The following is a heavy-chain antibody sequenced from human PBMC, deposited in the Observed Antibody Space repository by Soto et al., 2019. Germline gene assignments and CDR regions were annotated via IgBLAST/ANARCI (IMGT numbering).Heavy chain of an antibody. CDR3: ARDSTAAGAYNWFDP. V-gene: IGHV3-11*01. CDR2: ISSSGSTI. Sequence: GGSLRRSCASCGSTFSYYYMRLIRQAPGKGLEWVSYISSSGSTIYYADSVKGRFTISRDNAKNSLYLQMNSLRAEDTAVYYCARDSTAAGAYNWFDPWGQGTLVTVSS. CDR1: GSTFSYYY. D-gene: IGHD6-13*01. J-gene: IGHJ5*02.